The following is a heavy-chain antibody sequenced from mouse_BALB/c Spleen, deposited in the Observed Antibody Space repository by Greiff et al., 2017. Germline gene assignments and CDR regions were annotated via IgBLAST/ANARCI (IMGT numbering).Heavy chain of an antibody. CDR1: GFTFSSYT. CDR3: ARRAARATFYYSMDY. J-gene: IGHJ4*01. V-gene: IGHV5-12-2*01. CDR2: ISNGGGST. D-gene: IGHD3-1*01. Sequence: EVQLVESGGGLVQPGGSLKLSCAASGFTFSSYTMSWVRQTPEKRLEWVAYISNGGGSTYYPDTVKGRFTISRDNAKNTLYLQMSSLKSEDTAMYYCARRAARATFYYSMDYWGQGTSVTVSS.